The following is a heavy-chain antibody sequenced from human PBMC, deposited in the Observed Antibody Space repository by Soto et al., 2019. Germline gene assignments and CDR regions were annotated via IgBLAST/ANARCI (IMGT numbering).Heavy chain of an antibody. J-gene: IGHJ3*02. CDR1: GFAFDAYN. V-gene: IGHV3-33*01. Sequence: QVQLVESGGGVVQSGGYLKLSCAASGFAFDAYNIHWGRQAPGKGLEWVAFVWYDGSNEYYSDAVKGRFTVSRDNSKNSLYLELNSLRAEDTAVYYCARDLYKSGWTGTFDIWGQGTRVTVSS. D-gene: IGHD6-19*01. CDR3: ARDLYKSGWTGTFDI. CDR2: VWYDGSNE.